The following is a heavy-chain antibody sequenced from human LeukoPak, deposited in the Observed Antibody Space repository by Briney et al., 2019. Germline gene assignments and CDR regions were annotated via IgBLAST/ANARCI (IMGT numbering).Heavy chain of an antibody. J-gene: IGHJ4*02. D-gene: IGHD3-10*01. CDR2: INHSGST. CDR1: GGSFSGYY. V-gene: IGHV4-34*01. CDR3: ARTTMVRGDDY. Sequence: SETLSLTCAVYGGSFSGYYWSWIRQPPGKGLEWIGEINHSGSTNYNPSLKSRLTISVDTSKNQFSLKLSSVTAADTAVYYCARTTMVRGDDYWGQGTLVTVSS.